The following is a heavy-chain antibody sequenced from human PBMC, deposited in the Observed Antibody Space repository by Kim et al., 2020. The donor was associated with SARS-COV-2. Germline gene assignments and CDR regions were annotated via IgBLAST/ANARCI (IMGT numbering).Heavy chain of an antibody. D-gene: IGHD1-1*01. J-gene: IGHJ4*02. V-gene: IGHV3-23*01. Sequence: GGSLRLSCEASGFTFSNYVMSWVRQAPGKGLEWVSVISGSGGSTSYADSVKGQFTISRDNSKNTLYLQMNSLRAEDTAVYYCAKGFGPGGPNYYFDYWGQGALVTVSS. CDR2: ISGSGGST. CDR1: GFTFSNYV. CDR3: AKGFGPGGPNYYFDY.